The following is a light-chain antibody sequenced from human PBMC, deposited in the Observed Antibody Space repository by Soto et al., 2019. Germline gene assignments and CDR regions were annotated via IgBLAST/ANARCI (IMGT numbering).Light chain of an antibody. Sequence: DIQLTQSPSFLSPSIGESVTITCRASQVIGTSLAWYQQKPGRAPKLLIFGASTLQSGVPSRFSGSGSGADFTLTVSSLQPEDFATYFCQKLNAYPPWTFGQGTKVDI. CDR1: QVIGTS. V-gene: IGKV1-9*01. CDR2: GAS. CDR3: QKLNAYPPWT. J-gene: IGKJ1*01.